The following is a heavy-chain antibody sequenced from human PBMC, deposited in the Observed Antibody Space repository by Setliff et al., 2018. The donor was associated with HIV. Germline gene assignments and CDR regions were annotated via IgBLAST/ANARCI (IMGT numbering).Heavy chain of an antibody. V-gene: IGHV4-4*07. CDR3: AKGSGPPWFDP. Sequence: SETLSLTCTVSGDSINTPFWWSWIRQPAGKGLEWIGRATNTGDTSYNPSLKSRVTISMDTSKNLFSLKLTSVTAADTAVYFCAKGSGPPWFDPWGQGTLVTVSS. CDR2: ATNTGDT. CDR1: GDSINTPFW. J-gene: IGHJ5*02. D-gene: IGHD3-3*01.